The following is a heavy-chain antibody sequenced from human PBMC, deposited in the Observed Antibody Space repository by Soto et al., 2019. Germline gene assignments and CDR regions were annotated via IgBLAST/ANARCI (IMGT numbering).Heavy chain of an antibody. D-gene: IGHD6-19*01. Sequence: ASVKVSCKASGYTFTSYGISWVLQAPGQGLEWMGWISAYNGNTNYAQKLQGRVTMTTDTSTSTAYMELRSLRSDDTAVYYCARAVGAVGGRGGWFAPWGQGTLVTVSS. CDR2: ISAYNGNT. CDR3: ARAVGAVGGRGGWFAP. J-gene: IGHJ5*02. V-gene: IGHV1-18*01. CDR1: GYTFTSYG.